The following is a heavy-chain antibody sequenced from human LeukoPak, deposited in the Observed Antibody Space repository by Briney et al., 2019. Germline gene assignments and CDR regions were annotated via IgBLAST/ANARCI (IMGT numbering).Heavy chain of an antibody. V-gene: IGHV3-48*03. Sequence: GGSLRLSCAASGLTFSSYEMNWVRQAPGKGLEWVSYISSSGSTIYYADSVKGRFTISRDNAKNSLYLQMNSLRAEDTAVYYCARGLFSSGWYPIDYWGQGTLVTVSS. CDR2: ISSSGSTI. CDR3: ARGLFSSGWYPIDY. J-gene: IGHJ4*02. CDR1: GLTFSSYE. D-gene: IGHD6-19*01.